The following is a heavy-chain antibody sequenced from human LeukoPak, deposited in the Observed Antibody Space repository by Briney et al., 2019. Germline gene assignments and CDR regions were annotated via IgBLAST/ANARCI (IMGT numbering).Heavy chain of an antibody. D-gene: IGHD2-2*01. Sequence: GESLKISCQGSGYSFTSYWIGWVRQMPGKGLEWMGIIYPGDSDTTYSPSFQGQVTISADKSISTAYLQWSSLKASDTAMYYCARRDGYCSSTSCYADYYCGMDVWGQGTTVTVSS. J-gene: IGHJ6*02. CDR3: ARRDGYCSSTSCYADYYCGMDV. CDR2: IYPGDSDT. V-gene: IGHV5-51*01. CDR1: GYSFTSYW.